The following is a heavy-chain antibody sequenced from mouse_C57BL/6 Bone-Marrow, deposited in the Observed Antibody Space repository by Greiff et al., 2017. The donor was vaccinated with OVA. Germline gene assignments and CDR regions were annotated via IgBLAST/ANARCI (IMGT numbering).Heavy chain of an antibody. CDR3: ARLGWLPSWFAY. D-gene: IGHD2-2*01. CDR1: GYTFTDYN. V-gene: IGHV1-18*01. Sequence: VQLQQSGPELVKPGASVKIPCKASGYTFTDYNMDGVKQSNGKSLEWIGDINPNNGGTIYNQKFKGKATLTVDKSSSTAYMELRSLTSEDTAVYYCARLGWLPSWFAYWGQGTLVTVSA. CDR2: INPNNGGT. J-gene: IGHJ3*01.